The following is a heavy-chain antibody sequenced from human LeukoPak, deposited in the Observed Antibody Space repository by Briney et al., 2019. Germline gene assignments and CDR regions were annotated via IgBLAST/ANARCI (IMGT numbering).Heavy chain of an antibody. CDR1: GDSISNYY. CDR3: AREAAAGTFYFDY. V-gene: IGHV4-4*07. Sequence: SETLSLTCIVSGDSISNYYWSWIRQPAGKGLEWIGRIYTSGSTNYNPSLKSRVTMSVDTSKNQFSLKLTSVTAADTAVYYCAREAAAGTFYFDYWGQGALVTVSS. J-gene: IGHJ4*02. CDR2: IYTSGST. D-gene: IGHD6-13*01.